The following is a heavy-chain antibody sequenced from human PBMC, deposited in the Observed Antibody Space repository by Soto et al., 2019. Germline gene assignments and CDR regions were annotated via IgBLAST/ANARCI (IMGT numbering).Heavy chain of an antibody. CDR2: INPSGGST. V-gene: IGHV1-46*03. CDR3: ARVSLDYYGSGSYDYFDY. J-gene: IGHJ4*02. Sequence: QVQLVQSGAEVKKPGASVKVSCKASGYTFTSYYMHWVRQAPGQGLEWMGIINPSGGSTSYAQKFQGRVTMTRDTSTSTVYTELSSLRSEDTAVYYCARVSLDYYGSGSYDYFDYWGQGTLVTVSS. D-gene: IGHD3-10*01. CDR1: GYTFTSYY.